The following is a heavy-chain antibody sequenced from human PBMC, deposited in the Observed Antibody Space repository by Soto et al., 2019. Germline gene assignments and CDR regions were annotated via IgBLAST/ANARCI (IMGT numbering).Heavy chain of an antibody. CDR2: ITAGGGTT. Sequence: EVQLLESGGGLVQPGGSLRLSCAASGFTFSTYAMSWVRQAPGKGLEWVSSITAGGGTTYYADSVKGRFTISRDNSKNTLYLQMNSLRADDTAIYFCAVKECNTASCSQPLHYWGQGTLVTVSS. CDR1: GFTFSTYA. D-gene: IGHD2-2*01. J-gene: IGHJ4*02. V-gene: IGHV3-23*01. CDR3: AVKECNTASCSQPLHY.